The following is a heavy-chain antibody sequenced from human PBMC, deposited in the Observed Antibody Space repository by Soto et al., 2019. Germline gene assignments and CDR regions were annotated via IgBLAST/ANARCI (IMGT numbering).Heavy chain of an antibody. J-gene: IGHJ6*02. CDR1: GGTFSSYA. CDR2: IIPIFGTA. Sequence: QVQLVQSGAEVKKPGSSVKVSCKDSGGTFSSYAISWVRQAPGQGLEWMGGIIPIFGTANYAQKFQGRVTITADESTSTAYMELSSLSSEDTAVYYCARDTEIVVVVAATPRDYYGMDVWGQGTTVTVSS. D-gene: IGHD2-15*01. CDR3: ARDTEIVVVVAATPRDYYGMDV. V-gene: IGHV1-69*01.